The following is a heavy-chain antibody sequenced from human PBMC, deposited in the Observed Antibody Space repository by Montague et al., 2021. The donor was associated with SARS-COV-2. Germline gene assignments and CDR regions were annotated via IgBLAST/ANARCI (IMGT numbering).Heavy chain of an antibody. D-gene: IGHD5-12*01. Sequence: SETLSLTCAVYGASSSNYYWSWIRQSPGKGLEWVGEINHSGYTDYNPSLESRLTTSLDSSKKQFSLKMTSVTAADTAIYYCASAPRYSFGFWAYWGQGTLVSVSS. CDR1: GASSSNYY. CDR3: ASAPRYSFGFWAY. J-gene: IGHJ4*02. V-gene: IGHV4-34*01. CDR2: INHSGYT.